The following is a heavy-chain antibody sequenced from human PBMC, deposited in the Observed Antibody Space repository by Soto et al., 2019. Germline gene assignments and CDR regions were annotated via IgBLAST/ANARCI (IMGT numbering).Heavy chain of an antibody. J-gene: IGHJ4*02. V-gene: IGHV1-2*02. CDR1: VYTFTGYY. CDR3: ARVDSSPHPPIDY. CDR2: INPNSGGT. D-gene: IGHD6-13*01. Sequence: ASVKLSFRDSVYTFTGYYMHWLRHAPGQGLEWMGLINPNSGGTNYAQKFQGRVTMTRDTSISTAYMELSRLRSDDTAVYYRARVDSSPHPPIDYWGQGTLVTVS.